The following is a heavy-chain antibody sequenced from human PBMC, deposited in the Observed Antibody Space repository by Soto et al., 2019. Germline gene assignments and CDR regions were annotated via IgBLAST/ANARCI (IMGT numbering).Heavy chain of an antibody. CDR2: ISGSRGSS. CDR3: AKVTKRAAAGRYEYYKYGMDV. V-gene: IGHV3-23*01. J-gene: IGHJ6*02. Sequence: GGSLRLSCAAAGFAFSTYAMTWVRQAPGKGLEWVSVISGSRGSSYYAASVKGRFTISRDNSKNTPFLQMNGLGAEDTAVYYCAKVTKRAAAGRYEYYKYGMDVWGQGTTVTVS. CDR1: GFAFSTYA. D-gene: IGHD6-13*01.